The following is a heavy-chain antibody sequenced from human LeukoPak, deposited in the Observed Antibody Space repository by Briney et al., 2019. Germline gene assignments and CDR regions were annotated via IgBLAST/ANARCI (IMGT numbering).Heavy chain of an antibody. J-gene: IGHJ4*02. Sequence: GGSLRLSCAASGFTFSSYALSWVRQAPGKGLEWVSVISGSGGTTHYAESVKGRFTISRDNSKNTLYMQMNSLRAEDTAVYYCARDYHDSSGSYGVDFWGQGTLVTVSS. CDR1: GFTFSSYA. V-gene: IGHV3-23*01. CDR3: ARDYHDSSGSYGVDF. D-gene: IGHD3-22*01. CDR2: ISGSGGTT.